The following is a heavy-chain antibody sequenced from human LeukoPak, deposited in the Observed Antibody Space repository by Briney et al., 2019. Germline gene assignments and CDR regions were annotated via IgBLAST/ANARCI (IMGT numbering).Heavy chain of an antibody. CDR3: ARDWLVVSY. V-gene: IGHV3-74*01. J-gene: IGHJ4*02. Sequence: GGSLRLSCSASGFIFNNYWMHWVRQAPGKGLTWVSRIKSDGTDTNYADSVKGRFTISRDNAKNSLYLQMNSLRAEDTAVYYCARDWLVVSYWGQGTLVTVSS. D-gene: IGHD3-22*01. CDR1: GFIFNNYW. CDR2: IKSDGTDT.